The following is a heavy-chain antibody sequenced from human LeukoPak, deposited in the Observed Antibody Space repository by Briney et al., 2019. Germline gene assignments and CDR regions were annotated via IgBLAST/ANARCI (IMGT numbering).Heavy chain of an antibody. CDR1: GFTVSSNY. CDR3: ARDSNRRITYYYYYGMDV. D-gene: IGHD1-14*01. CDR2: IYSGGSA. Sequence: GGSLRLFCAASGFTVSSNYMSWVRQAPGKGLEWVSVIYSGGSAYYADSVKGRFTISRDNSKNTLYLQMNSLRAEDTAVYYCARDSNRRITYYYYYGMDVWGQGTTVTVSS. J-gene: IGHJ6*02. V-gene: IGHV3-66*01.